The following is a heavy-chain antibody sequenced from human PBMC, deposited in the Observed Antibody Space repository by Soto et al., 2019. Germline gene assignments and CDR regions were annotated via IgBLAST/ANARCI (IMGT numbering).Heavy chain of an antibody. CDR3: ARHYYPTPKLQYYFFYGLDV. CDR1: GYSFTSYW. V-gene: IGHV5-51*01. J-gene: IGHJ6*02. Sequence: PGESLRISCKGSGYSFTSYWIGWVRQMPGKGLEWMGSIYPGDSDIRYGPSFQGQVTISVDKTTSTAYLQWRRLKASDTAVYYCARHYYPTPKLQYYFFYGLDVWGQGTTVTVSS. D-gene: IGHD3-3*01. CDR2: IYPGDSDI.